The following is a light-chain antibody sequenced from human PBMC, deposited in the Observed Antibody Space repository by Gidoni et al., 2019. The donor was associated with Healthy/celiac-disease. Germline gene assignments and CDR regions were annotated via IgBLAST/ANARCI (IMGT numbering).Light chain of an antibody. CDR2: RNN. CDR1: SSNIGSNY. CDR3: AAWDDSLSGLYVV. V-gene: IGLV1-47*01. Sequence: QSVLTQPPSASVTPGQRVTISCSGSSSNIGSNYVYWYQQLPGTAPKLLIYRNNQRPSGVPDRFSGSKSGTSASLAISGLRSEDEADYYCAAWDDSLSGLYVVFGGGTKLTVL. J-gene: IGLJ2*01.